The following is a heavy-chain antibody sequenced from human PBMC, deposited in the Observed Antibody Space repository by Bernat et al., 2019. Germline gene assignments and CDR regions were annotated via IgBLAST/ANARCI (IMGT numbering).Heavy chain of an antibody. CDR3: ARLRWNWFDP. D-gene: IGHD6-13*01. CDR1: GGSISSYY. V-gene: IGHV4-59*08. CDR2: IYYSGST. Sequence: QVQLQESGPGLVKPSETLSLTCTVSGGSISSYYWSWIRQPPGKGLEWIGYIYYSGSTNYNPSLKSRVTISVDTSKNQFSLKLSSVTAADTAVYYCARLRWNWFDPWGQGTLVTVSS. J-gene: IGHJ5*02.